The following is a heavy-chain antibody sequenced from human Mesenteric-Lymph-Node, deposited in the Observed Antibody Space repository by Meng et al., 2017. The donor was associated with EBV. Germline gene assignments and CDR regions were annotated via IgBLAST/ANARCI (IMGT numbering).Heavy chain of an antibody. J-gene: IGHJ4*02. CDR2: IYYSGST. CDR3: ARFRDGYSSGWYEEGPWG. V-gene: IGHV4-39*01. D-gene: IGHD6-19*01. CDR1: GDSGSTTTYY. Sequence: QGRGAGPGRVKPSQTLSLTCTVPGDSGSTTTYYWTWVRQPPGKGLEWIGSIYYSGSTYYNPSLKSRVTISVDTSKNQFSLKLSSVTAADTAVYYCARFRDGYSSGWYEEGPWGWGQGTLVTVSS.